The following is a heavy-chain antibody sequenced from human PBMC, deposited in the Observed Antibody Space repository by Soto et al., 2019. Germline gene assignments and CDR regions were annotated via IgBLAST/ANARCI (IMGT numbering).Heavy chain of an antibody. CDR1: GFTFSSYG. CDR3: ARDQDHLSGYGMDG. V-gene: IGHV3-33*01. Sequence: PGGSLRLSCAASGFTFSSYGMHWVRQAPGKGLEWVAVIWYDGSNKYYADSVKGRFTISRDNSKNTLYLQMNSLRAEDTAVYYCARDQDHLSGYGMDGRGQGTTVTLSS. J-gene: IGHJ6*02. CDR2: IWYDGSNK.